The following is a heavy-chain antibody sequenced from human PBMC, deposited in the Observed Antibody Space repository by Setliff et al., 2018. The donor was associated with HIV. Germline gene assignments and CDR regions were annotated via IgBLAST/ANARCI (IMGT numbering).Heavy chain of an antibody. CDR2: IRSRAKGYAT. Sequence: GGSLRLSCEGSGFTFSDWTMHWVRQASGKGLEWVGRIRSRAKGYATEYGESVRGRCTISRDDSKNTVFLQMNGLKIEDTALYYCTRSYYGLDYYWGQGTLVTVSS. CDR3: TRSYYGLDYY. CDR1: GFTFSDWT. J-gene: IGHJ4*02. D-gene: IGHD3-3*01. V-gene: IGHV3-73*01.